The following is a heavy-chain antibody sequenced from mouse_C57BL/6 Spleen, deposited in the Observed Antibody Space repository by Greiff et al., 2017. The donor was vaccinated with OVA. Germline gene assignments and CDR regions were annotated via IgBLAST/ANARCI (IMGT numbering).Heavy chain of an antibody. D-gene: IGHD1-1*01. Sequence: EVQLVESGGGLVQPKGSLKLSCAASGFTFNTYAMHWVRQAPGKGLEWVARIRSKSSNYATYYADSVKDRFTISRDDSQSMLYLQMNNLRTEDTAMYYCVRDYYSSSYSWFAYWGQGTLVTVSA. V-gene: IGHV10-3*01. CDR1: GFTFNTYA. J-gene: IGHJ3*01. CDR3: VRDYYSSSYSWFAY. CDR2: IRSKSSNYAT.